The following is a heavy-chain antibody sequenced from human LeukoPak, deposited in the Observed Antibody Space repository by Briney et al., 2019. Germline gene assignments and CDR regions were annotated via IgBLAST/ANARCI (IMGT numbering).Heavy chain of an antibody. CDR2: LYNNGIT. Sequence: GGSLRLSCAASGFTVSNNYMTWVRQAPGEGLEWVSVLYNNGITYYADSVKGRFTISRDNSKNTLYLQMNSLRAEDTAVYYCARDYDASGSYSAFDMWGQGTMVTVSS. D-gene: IGHD3-10*01. CDR3: ARDYDASGSYSAFDM. J-gene: IGHJ3*02. CDR1: GFTVSNNY. V-gene: IGHV3-53*01.